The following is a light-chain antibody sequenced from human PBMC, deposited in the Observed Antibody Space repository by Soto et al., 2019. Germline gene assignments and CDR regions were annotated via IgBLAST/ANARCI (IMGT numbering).Light chain of an antibody. Sequence: IQMTQSPSSVSASVGDRVTISCRASQVISSWLAWYQQKPGKAPKLLIYAASTLQSGVPSRFSGSGSGTDFTLTISSLQPEDVATYYCQKYNSAPHTFGQGTKLEIK. CDR1: QVISSW. CDR3: QKYNSAPHT. CDR2: AAS. J-gene: IGKJ2*01. V-gene: IGKV1-27*01.